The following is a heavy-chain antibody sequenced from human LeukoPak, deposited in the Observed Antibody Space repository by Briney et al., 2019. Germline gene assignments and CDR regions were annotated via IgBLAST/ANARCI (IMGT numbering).Heavy chain of an antibody. CDR3: ARDHDYGSFGTYADY. V-gene: IGHV6-1*01. Sequence: SQTLSLTCALSGDSVSRNSVAWNSTRQSPSRGLEWLGRTYYRYKWYNDYALFVESRITINPDTSKNQFSLQLNSVTPADTAVYYCARDHDYGSFGTYADYWGQGTLVTVSS. CDR1: GDSVSRNSVA. J-gene: IGHJ4*02. D-gene: IGHD4-17*01. CDR2: TYYRYKWYN.